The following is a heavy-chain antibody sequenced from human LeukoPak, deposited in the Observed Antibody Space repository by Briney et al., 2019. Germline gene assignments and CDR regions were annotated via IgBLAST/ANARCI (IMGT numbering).Heavy chain of an antibody. CDR3: ARPSITYSSSWYGEFYFDY. J-gene: IGHJ4*02. Sequence: GESLRISCKASGYSFTNYWIGWVRQMPGKGLEWMGIVYPGDSDTKYSPSFQGQVTISADKSISTAYLQWSSLKASDTAMYYCARPSITYSSSWYGEFYFDYWGQGTLVTVFS. CDR1: GYSFTNYW. V-gene: IGHV5-51*01. D-gene: IGHD6-13*01. CDR2: VYPGDSDT.